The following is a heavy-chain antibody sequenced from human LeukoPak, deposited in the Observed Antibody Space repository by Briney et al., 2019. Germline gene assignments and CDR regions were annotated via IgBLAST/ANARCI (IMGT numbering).Heavy chain of an antibody. CDR2: INPNSGVT. V-gene: IGHV1-2*02. D-gene: IGHD2-15*01. J-gene: IGHJ4*02. Sequence: GASVKVSCKASGYTFTGYYMHWVRQAPGQGLEWMAWINPNSGVTKFAQKFQGRVTMTRDTSINTAYMELSGLRSDDTAVYYCARARCSGGGCYIFDYWGQGTLVTVSS. CDR1: GYTFTGYY. CDR3: ARARCSGGGCYIFDY.